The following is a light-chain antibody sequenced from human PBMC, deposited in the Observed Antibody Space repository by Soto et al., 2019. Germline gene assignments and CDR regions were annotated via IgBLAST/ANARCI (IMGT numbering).Light chain of an antibody. Sequence: QSVLTAATSVSGSPGQTITISFTGTSRDVGSYNLVSWYQQHPGKAPKLMIYEVSKRPSGVSNRFSGSKSGNTASLTISGLQAEDEADYYCCSYAGSSTPLVFGTGTKVTVL. CDR3: CSYAGSSTPLV. V-gene: IGLV2-23*02. CDR1: SRDVGSYNL. J-gene: IGLJ1*01. CDR2: EVS.